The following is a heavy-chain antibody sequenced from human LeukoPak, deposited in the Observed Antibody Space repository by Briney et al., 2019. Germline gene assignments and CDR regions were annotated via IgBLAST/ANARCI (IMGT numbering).Heavy chain of an antibody. V-gene: IGHV3-23*01. CDR3: ARDKDVYYFDY. CDR1: GFTFSSYA. Sequence: GGSLRLSCAASGFTFSSYAMSWVGQAPGKGLEWVSAISGSGGSTYYADSVKGRFTISRDNSKNTLYLQMDSLRAEDTAVYYCARDKDVYYFDYWGQGTLVTASS. D-gene: IGHD5-24*01. J-gene: IGHJ4*02. CDR2: ISGSGGST.